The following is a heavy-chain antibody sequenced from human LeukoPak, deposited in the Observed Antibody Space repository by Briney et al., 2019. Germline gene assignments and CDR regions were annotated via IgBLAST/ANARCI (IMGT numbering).Heavy chain of an antibody. J-gene: IGHJ3*02. CDR2: IIPIFGTA. V-gene: IGHV1-69*01. Sequence: SVKVSCKAPGGTFSSYAISWVRQAPGQGLEWMGGIIPIFGTANYAQKFQGRVTITADESTSTAYMELSSLRSEDTAVYYCARKRRYCSSTSCPGAFDIWGQGTMVTVSS. CDR3: ARKRRYCSSTSCPGAFDI. CDR1: GGTFSSYA. D-gene: IGHD2-2*01.